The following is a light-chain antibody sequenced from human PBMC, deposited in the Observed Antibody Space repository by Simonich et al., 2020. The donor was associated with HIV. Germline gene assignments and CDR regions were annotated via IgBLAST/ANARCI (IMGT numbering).Light chain of an antibody. Sequence: DIQLTQSPSFLSASVGDRVTITCRASQGISSYLAWYQQKPGKAPKLLIYAASTLQSGVPSRFSGSGSGTEFTLTISSLQPDDFATYYCEQFNTYPYTFGLGTKLGIK. CDR1: QGISSY. CDR3: EQFNTYPYT. CDR2: AAS. J-gene: IGKJ2*01. V-gene: IGKV1-9*01.